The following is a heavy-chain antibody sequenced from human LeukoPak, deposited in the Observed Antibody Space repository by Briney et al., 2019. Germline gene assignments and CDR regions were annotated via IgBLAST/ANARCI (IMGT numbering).Heavy chain of an antibody. J-gene: IGHJ4*02. V-gene: IGHV4-34*01. D-gene: IGHD3-10*01. Sequence: KTGGSLRLSCAASGFTFSNFAMSWVRQAPGKGLEWIGEINHSGTTNYNPSLKSRLTMSVDPSKNQFSLKLTSATAADTAVYYCAREGSYSGSGSPPLDYWGQGTLVTVSS. CDR1: GFTFSNFA. CDR3: AREGSYSGSGSPPLDY. CDR2: INHSGTT.